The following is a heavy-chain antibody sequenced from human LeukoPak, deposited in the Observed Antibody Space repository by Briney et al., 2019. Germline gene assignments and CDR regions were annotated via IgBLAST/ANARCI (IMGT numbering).Heavy chain of an antibody. CDR2: IIPIFGTA. CDR1: GGTFSSYA. V-gene: IGHV1-69*06. CDR3: ARARDGQVFYYYGMDV. J-gene: IGHJ6*04. D-gene: IGHD5/OR15-5a*01. Sequence: SVKVSCEASGGTFSSYAISWVRQAPGQGLEWMGGIIPIFGTANYAQKFQGRVTITADKSTSTAYMELSSLRSEDTAVYYCARARDGQVFYYYGMDVWGKGTTVTVSS.